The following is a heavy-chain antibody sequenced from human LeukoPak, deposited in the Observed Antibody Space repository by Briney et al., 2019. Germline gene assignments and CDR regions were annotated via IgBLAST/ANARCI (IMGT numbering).Heavy chain of an antibody. CDR1: GGSISSYY. D-gene: IGHD3-10*01. CDR3: AREERITMVRGVMSD. V-gene: IGHV4-4*07. CDR2: IYTSGST. Sequence: SETLSLTCTVSGGSISSYYWSWIRQPAGKGLEWSGRIYTSGSTNYNPSLKSRVTMSVDTSKNQFSLKLSSVTAADTAVYYCAREERITMVRGVMSDWGQGTLVTVSS. J-gene: IGHJ4*02.